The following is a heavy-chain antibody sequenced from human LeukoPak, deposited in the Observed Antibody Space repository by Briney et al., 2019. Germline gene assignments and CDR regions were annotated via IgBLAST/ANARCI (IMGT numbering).Heavy chain of an antibody. CDR3: VRGPDHAKVGY. CDR1: VGSFSHSY. CDR2: INHSGIS. V-gene: IGHV4-34*01. Sequence: PSETLSLTCAVYVGSFSHSYWKWVRQPPGKGLEWIGEINHSGISDYNPSPSSRVTISQDTSKTHFSLKLPPVTAADTAVYSCVRGPDHAKVGYWGQGTPVTVSS. D-gene: IGHD1-14*01. J-gene: IGHJ4*02.